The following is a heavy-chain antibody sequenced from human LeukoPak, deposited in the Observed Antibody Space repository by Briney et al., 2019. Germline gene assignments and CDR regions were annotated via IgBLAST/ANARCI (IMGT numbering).Heavy chain of an antibody. V-gene: IGHV4-39*07. CDR2: THYSGST. J-gene: IGHJ4*02. D-gene: IGHD3-3*01. Sequence: SSETLSLTCAVSGGSISSESYYWGWIRQPPGKGLEWIGSTHYSGSTYSNPSLEGRVTISMDTSKNQFSLTLTSVTAADTAVYYCAEFVFFWGQGILVTVSS. CDR1: GGSISSESYY. CDR3: AEFVFF.